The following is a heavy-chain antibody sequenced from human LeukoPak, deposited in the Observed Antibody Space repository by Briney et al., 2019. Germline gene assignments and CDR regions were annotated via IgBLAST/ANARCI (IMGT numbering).Heavy chain of an antibody. V-gene: IGHV3-66*01. Sequence: GSLRLSCAVSGITVSSNYMSWVRQAPGKGLEWVSVIYSGGDTYYADSVKGRFTISRDNSKNTLYLQMYSLRTEDTAMYYCAGYNFYGGTPFDCWGQGTLVTVSS. CDR1: GITVSSNY. J-gene: IGHJ4*02. CDR2: IYSGGDT. CDR3: AGYNFYGGTPFDC. D-gene: IGHD4-23*01.